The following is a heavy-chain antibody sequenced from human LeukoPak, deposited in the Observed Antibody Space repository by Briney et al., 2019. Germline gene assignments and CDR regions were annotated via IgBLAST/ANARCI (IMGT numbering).Heavy chain of an antibody. Sequence: GGSLRLSCAASGFTFSSYAMSWVRQAPGKGLEWVSAISGSGGSTYYADSVKGRLTISRDNSKNTLYLQMNSLRAEDTAVYYCAKGRDGYNFPGLDWFDPWGQGTLVTVSS. D-gene: IGHD5-24*01. V-gene: IGHV3-23*01. CDR3: AKGRDGYNFPGLDWFDP. J-gene: IGHJ5*02. CDR1: GFTFSSYA. CDR2: ISGSGGST.